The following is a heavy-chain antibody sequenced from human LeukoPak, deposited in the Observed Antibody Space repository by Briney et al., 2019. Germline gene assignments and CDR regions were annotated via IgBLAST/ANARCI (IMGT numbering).Heavy chain of an antibody. CDR2: ISGSGGST. CDR3: AKGNSGSYYLFDY. V-gene: IGHV3-23*01. J-gene: IGHJ4*02. CDR1: GFTFSSYS. D-gene: IGHD1-26*01. Sequence: GGSLRLSCAASGFTFSSYSMSWVRQAPGKGLEWVSAISGSGGSTYYADSVKGRFTISRDNSKNTLYLQMNSLRAEDTAVYYCAKGNSGSYYLFDYWGQGTLVTVSS.